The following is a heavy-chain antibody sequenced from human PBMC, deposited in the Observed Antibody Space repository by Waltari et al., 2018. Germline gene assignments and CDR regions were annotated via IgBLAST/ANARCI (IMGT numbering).Heavy chain of an antibody. Sequence: QVQLVQSGAEVKKPGASVKVSCEASGYTFTGRYLHWVRQAPGQGLEWMGRIKPNSGVTDYAQKFKDRVTMTRDMSSSTAYMELSGLRSDDTAVYYCAREATHSYYYFLDVWGKGTTVTVSS. CDR1: GYTFTGRY. J-gene: IGHJ6*03. CDR3: AREATHSYYYFLDV. CDR2: IKPNSGVT. V-gene: IGHV1-2*06.